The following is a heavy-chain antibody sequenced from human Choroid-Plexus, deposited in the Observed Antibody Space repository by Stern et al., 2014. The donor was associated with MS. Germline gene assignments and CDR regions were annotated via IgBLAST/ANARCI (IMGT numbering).Heavy chain of an antibody. Sequence: VQLEESGPGLVKPSETLSLTCTVSGGPISSSSYYWGWIRQPPGQGLEWIGTIHYTGSTNYTPSLKSRVTFSGDMSGTNFSLKLGSVTAADTAVYYCASWVGARRRRFDYWGQGTLVTVSS. D-gene: IGHD1-26*01. V-gene: IGHV4-39*01. J-gene: IGHJ4*02. CDR3: ASWVGARRRRFDY. CDR1: GGPISSSSYY. CDR2: IHYTGST.